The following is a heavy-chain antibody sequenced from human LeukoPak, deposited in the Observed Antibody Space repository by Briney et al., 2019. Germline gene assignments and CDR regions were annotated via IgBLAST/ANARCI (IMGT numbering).Heavy chain of an antibody. CDR2: IYYSGST. D-gene: IGHD4-17*01. CDR3: ARGTSVDYGDYAFDY. CDR1: GGSISSGYYY. Sequence: PSETLSLTCTVSGGSISSGYYYWSWIRQPAGKGLEWIGYIYYSGSTNYNPSLKSRVTISVDTSKNQFSLKLSSVTAADTAVYYCARGTSVDYGDYAFDYWGQGTLVTVSS. V-gene: IGHV4-61*10. J-gene: IGHJ4*02.